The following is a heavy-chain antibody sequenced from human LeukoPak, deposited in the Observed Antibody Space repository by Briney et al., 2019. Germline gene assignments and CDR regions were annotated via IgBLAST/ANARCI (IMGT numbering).Heavy chain of an antibody. CDR2: IWYDGSNK. Sequence: GGSLRLSCAASGFTFSSYGMHWVRQAPGKGLEWVAVIWYDGSNKYYAASVKGRFTIPRDNSKNTLYLQMNSLRAEDTAVYYCARERGIAAAAAFDYWGQGTLVTVSS. D-gene: IGHD6-13*01. V-gene: IGHV3-33*08. CDR3: ARERGIAAAAAFDY. J-gene: IGHJ4*02. CDR1: GFTFSSYG.